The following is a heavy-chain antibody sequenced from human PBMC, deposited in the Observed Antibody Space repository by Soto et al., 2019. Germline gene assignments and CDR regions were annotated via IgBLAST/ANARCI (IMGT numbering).Heavy chain of an antibody. D-gene: IGHD2-2*01. CDR1: AGTFSSYA. V-gene: IGHV1-69*13. CDR3: ARGTRDCSTTSCYSPQGYYRHDMDV. CDR2: IIPMFGSA. J-gene: IGHJ6*02. Sequence: SVKVSCKASAGTFSSYAISWVRQAPGQGLEWMGGIIPMFGSATYVQKFRGRVTITADESTSTSYMDLSSLRSEDSAVYYCARGTRDCSTTSCYSPQGYYRHDMDVWGPGTTVTVSS.